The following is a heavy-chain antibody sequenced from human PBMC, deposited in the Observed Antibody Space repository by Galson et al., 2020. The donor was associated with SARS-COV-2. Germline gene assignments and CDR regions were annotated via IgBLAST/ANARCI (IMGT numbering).Heavy chain of an antibody. CDR1: GGSISSRSSY. Sequence: QWYQREMETSETLSLTCTVSGGSISSRSSYWVWIRQPPGKGLEWVGSVYFTGDTYYNPSLKSRLTISVDTSKNQFSLMLSSVTAADTAVYYCARQGTVAEPGAALWGQGTLVTVSS. J-gene: IGHJ4*02. D-gene: IGHD6-19*01. CDR2: VYFTGDT. CDR3: ARQGTVAEPGAAL. V-gene: IGHV4-39*01.